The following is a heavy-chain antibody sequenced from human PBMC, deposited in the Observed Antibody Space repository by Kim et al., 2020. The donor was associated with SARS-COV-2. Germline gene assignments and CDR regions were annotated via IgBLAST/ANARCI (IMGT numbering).Heavy chain of an antibody. CDR1: GGSFSHYY. J-gene: IGHJ3*02. Sequence: SETLSLTCSVDGGSFSHYYWSWIRQPPGKGLEWIGDINEDGSTNYNPSLQSRLTISMATSKTQFSLKMTSATAADAGVYYCARYAVDSALAQYYRDAFAIWGQETMVSV. CDR3: ARYAVDSALAQYYRDAFAI. CDR2: INEDGST. V-gene: IGHV4-34*01. D-gene: IGHD5-18*01.